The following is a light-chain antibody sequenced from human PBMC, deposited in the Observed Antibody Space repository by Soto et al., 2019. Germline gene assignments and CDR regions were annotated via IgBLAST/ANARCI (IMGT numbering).Light chain of an antibody. CDR1: QSVLYSSNNKNY. Sequence: DIVMTQSPDSLAVSLGERATINCKSSQSVLYSSNNKNYLAWYQLKPGQPPKLLIYWSSTRESGVPDRFSGSGSGTDFTLTINSLQAEDVAVYYCQQYYGSPPNTFGQGTRLEIK. CDR3: QQYYGSPPNT. J-gene: IGKJ2*01. CDR2: WSS. V-gene: IGKV4-1*01.